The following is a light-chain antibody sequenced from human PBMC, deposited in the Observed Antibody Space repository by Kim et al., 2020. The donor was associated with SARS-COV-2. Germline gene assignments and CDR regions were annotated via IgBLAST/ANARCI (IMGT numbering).Light chain of an antibody. V-gene: IGKV3-15*01. CDR1: QSVSSN. CDR2: AAS. CDR3: QQYNYWPIT. J-gene: IGKJ5*01. Sequence: EIVMTQSPATLSVSPGERATLSCRASQSVSSNLAWYQQKPGQAPRLLIYAASTRATGVSARFSGSASGTDFTFTISSLQSEDFAVYYCQQYNYWPITFGQGTRLEIK.